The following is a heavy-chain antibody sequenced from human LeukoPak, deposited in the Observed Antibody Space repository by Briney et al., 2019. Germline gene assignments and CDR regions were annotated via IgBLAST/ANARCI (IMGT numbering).Heavy chain of an antibody. CDR2: IYYSGST. J-gene: IGHJ5*02. Sequence: PSETLSLTCTVSGGSISSGGYYWSWIRQHPGKGLEWIGYIYYSGSTYYNPSLRSRVTISVDTSKNQFSPKLGSVTAADTAVYYCARDPPGLLQPWGQGTLVTVSS. V-gene: IGHV4-31*03. CDR3: ARDPPGLLQP. CDR1: GGSISSGGYY. D-gene: IGHD2-15*01.